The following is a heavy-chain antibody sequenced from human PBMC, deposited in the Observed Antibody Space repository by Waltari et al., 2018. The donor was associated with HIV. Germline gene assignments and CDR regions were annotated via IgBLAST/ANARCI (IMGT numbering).Heavy chain of an antibody. Sequence: QVQLQESGPGLVKPSETLSLTCTVSGGSISSYYWRWIRPPPGKGLGWIGYNYYRGSTNYNPSLKSRVTISVDTSKNQFSLKLSSVTAADTAVYYCAGKDTFGEYFDLWGRGTLVTVSS. CDR1: GGSISSYY. J-gene: IGHJ2*01. D-gene: IGHD3-10*01. V-gene: IGHV4-59*01. CDR2: NYYRGST. CDR3: AGKDTFGEYFDL.